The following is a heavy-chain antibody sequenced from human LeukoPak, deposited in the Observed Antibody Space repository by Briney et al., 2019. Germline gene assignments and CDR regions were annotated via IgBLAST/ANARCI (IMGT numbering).Heavy chain of an antibody. J-gene: IGHJ4*02. CDR2: INTNTGNP. CDR1: GYTFTSYA. CDR3: ARDLRITMVRGVIPLGY. D-gene: IGHD3-10*01. Sequence: ASVKVSCKASGYTFTSYAMNWVRQAPGQGLEWMGWINTNTGNPTYAQGFTGRFVFSLDTSVSTAYLQISSLKAEDTAVYYCARDLRITMVRGVIPLGYWGQGTLVTVSS. V-gene: IGHV7-4-1*02.